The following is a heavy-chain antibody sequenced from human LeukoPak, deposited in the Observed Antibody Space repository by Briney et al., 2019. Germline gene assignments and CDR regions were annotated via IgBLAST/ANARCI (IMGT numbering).Heavy chain of an antibody. V-gene: IGHV3-23*01. Sequence: PGGSLRLSCAASGFTFSNYAMNWVRQAPGKGLEWVSTISGSGASTYYADSVKGRFTISRDNSKNTLYLQMNSLRAEDTAVYYCAKALYGYSYGYDAFDIWGQGTMVTVSS. D-gene: IGHD5-18*01. CDR1: GFTFSNYA. CDR3: AKALYGYSYGYDAFDI. J-gene: IGHJ3*02. CDR2: ISGSGAST.